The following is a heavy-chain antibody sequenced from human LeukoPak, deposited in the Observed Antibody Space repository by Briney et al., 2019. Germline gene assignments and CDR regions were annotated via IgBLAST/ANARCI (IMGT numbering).Heavy chain of an antibody. Sequence: SETLSLTCAVYGGSFSGYYWSWIRQPPGKGLEWIGEINHSGSTNYNPSLKSRVTISVDTSKNQFSLKLSSVTAADMAVYYCARPHSGSYGLDYWGQGTLVTVSS. CDR3: ARPHSGSYGLDY. CDR2: INHSGST. V-gene: IGHV4-34*01. D-gene: IGHD1-26*01. J-gene: IGHJ4*02. CDR1: GGSFSGYY.